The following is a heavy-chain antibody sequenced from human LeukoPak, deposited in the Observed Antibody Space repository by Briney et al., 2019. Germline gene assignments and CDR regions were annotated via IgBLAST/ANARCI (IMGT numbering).Heavy chain of an antibody. V-gene: IGHV4-4*07. CDR3: ARRDISSGWSFDY. J-gene: IGHJ4*02. CDR1: GGSISNYH. D-gene: IGHD6-19*01. Sequence: SETLSLTCTVSGGSISNYHWSWIRQPAGKGLEWIGQIHTSGSTNYNPPLKRRVSMSIDTTEHQVSLPIRSVTAADTAFYYCARRDISSGWSFDYWGQGTLVTVSS. CDR2: IHTSGST.